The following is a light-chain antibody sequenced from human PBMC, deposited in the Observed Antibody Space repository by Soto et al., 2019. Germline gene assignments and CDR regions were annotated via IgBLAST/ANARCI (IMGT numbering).Light chain of an antibody. Sequence: QSVLTQSSSASASLGSSVKLTSTLSSGHSSYIIAWHQQQPGKAPRYLMKLEGSGSYNKGSGVPDRFSGSSSGADRYLTISNLQFEDEADYYCETWDGNTRVFGGGTKLTVL. J-gene: IGLJ3*02. CDR2: LEGSGSY. CDR3: ETWDGNTRV. V-gene: IGLV4-60*02. CDR1: SGHSSYI.